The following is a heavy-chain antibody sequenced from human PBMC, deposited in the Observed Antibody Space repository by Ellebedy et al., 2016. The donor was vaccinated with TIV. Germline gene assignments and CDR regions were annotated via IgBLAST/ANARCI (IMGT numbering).Heavy chain of an antibody. V-gene: IGHV4-59*13. CDR2: IDYSGDA. Sequence: SETLSLXXPAPGGPITSDYWSWIRQPPGKGLEWIGFIDYSGDAFYNPSLKSRLTRSIDSSKNQFSVKVNSVTAADTAVYYCARGGASSKLLDSWGQGTLVTVSS. J-gene: IGHJ4*02. CDR1: GGPITSDY. D-gene: IGHD6-13*01. CDR3: ARGGASSKLLDS.